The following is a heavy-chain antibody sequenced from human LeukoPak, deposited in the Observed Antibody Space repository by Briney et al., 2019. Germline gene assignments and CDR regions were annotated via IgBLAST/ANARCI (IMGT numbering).Heavy chain of an antibody. Sequence: GGSLRLSCAASGFPVSSNYMTWVRQAPWKGLEWVSVINSGGTTYYADSVKGRFTISRDNSKNTLNLQMNSLRAEDTAVYYCARAPYSTTWFFDYWGQGTLVTVSS. J-gene: IGHJ4*02. D-gene: IGHD6-13*01. V-gene: IGHV3-66*01. CDR1: GFPVSSNY. CDR3: ARAPYSTTWFFDY. CDR2: INSGGTT.